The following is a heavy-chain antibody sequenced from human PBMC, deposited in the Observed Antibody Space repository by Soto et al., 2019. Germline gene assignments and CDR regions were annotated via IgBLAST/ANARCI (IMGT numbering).Heavy chain of an antibody. V-gene: IGHV3-21*01. CDR1: GFTFSSYS. D-gene: IGHD5-12*01. CDR3: ARGRRSGYHYQDY. Sequence: EVQLVESGGGLVKPGGSLRLSCAASGFTFSSYSMNWVRQAPGKGLECVLSISSSISYIYYAYSVKGCFTISRDNAKNPLYLQMNSLRAEDTAVYYCARGRRSGYHYQDYWGQGPLVTVSS. CDR2: ISSSISYI. J-gene: IGHJ4*02.